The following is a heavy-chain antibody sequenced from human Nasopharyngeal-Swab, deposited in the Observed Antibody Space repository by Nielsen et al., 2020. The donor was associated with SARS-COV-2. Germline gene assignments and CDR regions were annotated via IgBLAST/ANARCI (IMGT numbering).Heavy chain of an antibody. D-gene: IGHD6-25*01. Sequence: SETLSLTCTVSGGSISSSSYYWGWIRQPPGKGLEWIGEINHSGSTNYNPSLKSRVTISVDTSKNQFSLKLSSVTAADTAVYYCARGGIAARVFPFDYWGQGTLVTVSS. CDR2: INHSGST. CDR1: GGSISSSSYY. V-gene: IGHV4-39*07. J-gene: IGHJ4*02. CDR3: ARGGIAARVFPFDY.